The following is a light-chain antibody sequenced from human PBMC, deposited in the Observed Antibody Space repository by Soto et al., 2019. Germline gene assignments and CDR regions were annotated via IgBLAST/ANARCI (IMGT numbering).Light chain of an antibody. CDR2: GAS. CDR3: QQYSSSPLT. V-gene: IGKV3-20*01. J-gene: IGKJ4*01. CDR1: QSVRSSH. Sequence: EIVLTQSPGTLSLSPGERATLSCMTSQSVRSSHLAWYQQKPGQAPRLLIYGASSRATGIPVRFSGSGSGTDFTLTISRLEPEDFAVYHCQQYSSSPLTFGGGTKVDIK.